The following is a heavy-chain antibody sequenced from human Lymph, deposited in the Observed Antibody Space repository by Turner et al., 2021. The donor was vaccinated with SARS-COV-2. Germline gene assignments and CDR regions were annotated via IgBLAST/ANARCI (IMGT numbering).Heavy chain of an antibody. CDR3: ARDATGPLGY. CDR1: GGTFSTYA. CDR2: TIPIFGIE. D-gene: IGHD1-1*01. V-gene: IGHV1-69*10. Sequence: QVQLVQSGAEVNKPGSSVKVSCKASGGTFSTYAISWVRQAPGQGLEWLGGTIPIFGIETDAQKFQGRVTITADKFTSTAYMELSSLRSEDTAVYYCARDATGPLGYWGRGTLVTVSS. J-gene: IGHJ4*02.